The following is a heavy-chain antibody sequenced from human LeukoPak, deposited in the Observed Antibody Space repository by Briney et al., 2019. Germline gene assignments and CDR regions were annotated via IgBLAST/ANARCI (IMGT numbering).Heavy chain of an antibody. V-gene: IGHV4-34*01. Sequence: SETLSLTCAVYGGSFSGYYWSWIRQPPGKGLEWIGEINHSGSTNYNPSLKRRVTISVDTSKNQFSLKLSSVTAADTAVYYCASPRRRRYYYYGMDVWGQGTTVTVSS. CDR2: INHSGST. J-gene: IGHJ6*02. CDR3: ASPRRRRYYYYGMDV. CDR1: GGSFSGYY.